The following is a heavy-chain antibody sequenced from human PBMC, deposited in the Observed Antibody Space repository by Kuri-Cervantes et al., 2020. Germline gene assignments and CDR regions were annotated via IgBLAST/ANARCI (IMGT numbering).Heavy chain of an antibody. V-gene: IGHV3-23*01. CDR2: ISGSGGST. CDR1: GFTFSSYA. Sequence: GESLKISCAASGFTFSSYAMSWVRQAPGKGLEWVSAISGSGGSTYYADSVKGRFTISRDNAKNTLYLQMNSLRAEDTAVYYCARAYSPDVWGQGTTVTVSS. J-gene: IGHJ6*02. D-gene: IGHD4-11*01. CDR3: ARAYSPDV.